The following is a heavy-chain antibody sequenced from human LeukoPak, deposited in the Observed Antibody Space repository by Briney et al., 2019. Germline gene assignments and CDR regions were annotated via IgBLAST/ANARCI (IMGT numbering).Heavy chain of an antibody. CDR3: ARDPSAVRANTYA. Sequence: GGSLRLSCAASGFTFSSHSMNWVRQAPGKGLEWVSSISTSSNYIYYADSVKGRFTISRDHSKNTLYLQMNSLRAEDTAVYYCARDPSAVRANTYAWGQGTLVTVSS. J-gene: IGHJ5*02. V-gene: IGHV3-21*01. CDR1: GFTFSSHS. CDR2: ISTSSNYI. D-gene: IGHD2-2*01.